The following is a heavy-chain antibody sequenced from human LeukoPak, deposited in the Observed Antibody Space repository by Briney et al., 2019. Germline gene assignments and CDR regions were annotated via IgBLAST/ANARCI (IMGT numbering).Heavy chain of an antibody. CDR1: GGSISSGSYY. D-gene: IGHD5-24*01. CDR3: ARYRGVATIGGFRGFDYFDY. CDR2: IYTSGST. Sequence: SQTLSLTCTVSGGSISSGSYYWSWIRQPAGKGLEWIGRIYTSGSTNYNPSLKSRVTISVDTSKNQFSLKLSSVTAADTAVYYCARYRGVATIGGFRGFDYFDYWGQGTLVTVSS. J-gene: IGHJ4*02. V-gene: IGHV4-61*02.